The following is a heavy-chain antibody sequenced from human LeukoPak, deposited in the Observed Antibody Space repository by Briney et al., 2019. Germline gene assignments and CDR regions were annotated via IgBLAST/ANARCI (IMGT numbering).Heavy chain of an antibody. CDR3: ARRGIRDGYNYADF. D-gene: IGHD5-24*01. CDR1: GYTFTTYW. Sequence: GESLKISCKSSGYTFTTYWIGWVRQMPGKGLEWMGIVYGGDSDIRCSPSFQGQVTMSVDKSSTTTYLQWSSLKASDTAIYYCARRGIRDGYNYADFWGQGTLVTVSS. V-gene: IGHV5-51*01. CDR2: VYGGDSDI. J-gene: IGHJ4*02.